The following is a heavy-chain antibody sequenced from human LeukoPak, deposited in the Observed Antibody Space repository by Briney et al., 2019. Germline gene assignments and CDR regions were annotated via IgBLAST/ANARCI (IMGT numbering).Heavy chain of an antibody. Sequence: GASVKVSCKASGGTFSSYAISWVRQAPGQGLEWMGGIIPIFGTANYAQKFQGRVTITADESTSTAYMELSSLRSEDTAVYYCASEYREDAPNGDSYYGMDVWGKGTTVTVSS. CDR3: ASEYREDAPNGDSYYGMDV. CDR1: GGTFSSYA. J-gene: IGHJ6*04. D-gene: IGHD7-27*01. V-gene: IGHV1-69*01. CDR2: IIPIFGTA.